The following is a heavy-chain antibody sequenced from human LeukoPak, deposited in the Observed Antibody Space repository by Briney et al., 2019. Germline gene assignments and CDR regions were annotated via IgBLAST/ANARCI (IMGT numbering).Heavy chain of an antibody. CDR3: AKDEELCAQTDYYYYYMDA. CDR2: MRYDGSNK. Sequence: GGSLRLSCAASGFTFSSYGRHWVRQAPGKGLGWVAFMRYDGSNKYYADSVKGRFTISRDNSKNTLYLQMNSLRAEDTAVYYCAKDEELCAQTDYYYYYMDAWGKGTTVTVSS. CDR1: GFTFSSYG. V-gene: IGHV3-30*02. D-gene: IGHD2-2*01. J-gene: IGHJ6*03.